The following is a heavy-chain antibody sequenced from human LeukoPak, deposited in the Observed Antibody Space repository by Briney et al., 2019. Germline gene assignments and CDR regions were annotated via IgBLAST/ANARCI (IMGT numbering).Heavy chain of an antibody. CDR3: VRASVESGGAFDI. J-gene: IGHJ3*02. D-gene: IGHD2-15*01. Sequence: SETLSLTCTVSGGSISTDYWSWIRQPPGKGLDWIGYVSFGGGTNYNPSLKSRAITPADTSKNQFSLNLTSVTAADTAVYYCVRASVESGGAFDIWGQGTMVTVSS. CDR2: VSFGGGT. V-gene: IGHV4-59*01. CDR1: GGSISTDY.